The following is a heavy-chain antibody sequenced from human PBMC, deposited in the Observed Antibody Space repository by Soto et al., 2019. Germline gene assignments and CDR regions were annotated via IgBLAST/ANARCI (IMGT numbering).Heavy chain of an antibody. J-gene: IGHJ6*02. CDR1: GGTFSSYA. CDR3: ASPGGVVGATSYYYYGMDV. CDR2: IIPIFGTA. D-gene: IGHD1-26*01. V-gene: IGHV1-69*13. Sequence: GPPVKVSCKASGGTFSSYAISWVRQAPGQGLEWMGGIIPIFGTANYAQKFQGRVTITADESTSTAYMELSSLRSEDTAVYYCASPGGVVGATSYYYYGMDVWGQGTTVTVSS.